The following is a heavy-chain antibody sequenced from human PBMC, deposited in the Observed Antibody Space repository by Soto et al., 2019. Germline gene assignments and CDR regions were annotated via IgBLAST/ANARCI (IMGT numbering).Heavy chain of an antibody. CDR2: ISYDGSNK. D-gene: IGHD5-18*01. CDR3: ARGLGWIQLWSAHSHFDY. J-gene: IGHJ4*02. V-gene: IGHV3-30-3*01. Sequence: GGSLRLSCAASGFTFSSYAMHWVRQAPGKGLEWVVVISYDGSNKYYADSVKGRFTISRDNSKNTLYLQMNSLRAEDTAVYYCARGLGWIQLWSAHSHFDYWGQGTLVTVSS. CDR1: GFTFSSYA.